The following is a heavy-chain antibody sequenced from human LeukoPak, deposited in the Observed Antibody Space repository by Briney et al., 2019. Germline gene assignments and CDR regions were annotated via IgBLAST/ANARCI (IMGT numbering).Heavy chain of an antibody. D-gene: IGHD5-18*01. Sequence: SETLSLTCTVSGGSISGSSYYWSWIRQPPGKGLEWIGYIYYSENTNYNPSLKSRVTISVDTSKNQFSLKLSSVTAADTAVYYCARSHKAMAGEGLFDYWGQGTLVTVSS. V-gene: IGHV4-61*01. CDR1: GGSISGSSYY. CDR3: ARSHKAMAGEGLFDY. CDR2: IYYSENT. J-gene: IGHJ4*02.